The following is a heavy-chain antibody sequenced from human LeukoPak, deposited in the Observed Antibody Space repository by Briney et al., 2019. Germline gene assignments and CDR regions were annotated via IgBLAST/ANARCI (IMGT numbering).Heavy chain of an antibody. V-gene: IGHV1-2*02. CDR2: INPNSGGT. Sequence: GASVKVSCKASGYTFTGYYMHWVRQAPGQGLEWMGWINPNSGGTNYAQKFQGRVTMTRDTSISTAYMELSRLRSDDTAVYYCARVGHSALLSSWAAFDPWGQGTLVTVSS. CDR1: GYTFTGYY. CDR3: ARVGHSALLSSWAAFDP. J-gene: IGHJ5*02. D-gene: IGHD6-13*01.